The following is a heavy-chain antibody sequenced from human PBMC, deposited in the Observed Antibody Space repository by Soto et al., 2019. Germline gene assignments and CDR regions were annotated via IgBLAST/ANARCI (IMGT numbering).Heavy chain of an antibody. Sequence: QVQLVESGGGVVQPGRSLRLSCAASGFTFSSYAMHWVRQAPGKGLEWVAVISYDGSNKYYADSVTGRFTISRDNSKNTLYLQMNSLRAEYTAVYYCARAYEGDYFDYWGQGTLVTVSS. CDR1: GFTFSSYA. D-gene: IGHD3-16*01. V-gene: IGHV3-30-3*01. J-gene: IGHJ4*02. CDR2: ISYDGSNK. CDR3: ARAYEGDYFDY.